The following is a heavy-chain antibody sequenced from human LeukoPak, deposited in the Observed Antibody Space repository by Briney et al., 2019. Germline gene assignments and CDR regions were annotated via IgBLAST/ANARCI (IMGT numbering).Heavy chain of an antibody. Sequence: GSLRLSCAASGFTVSSSYMSWVRQAPGKGLEWVSVIYSGGSTYYADSVKGRFTISRDNSKNTLYLQMNSLRAEDTAVYYCARDLQLESWGQGTLVTVSS. J-gene: IGHJ5*01. CDR3: ARDLQLES. CDR2: IYSGGST. D-gene: IGHD4-11*01. V-gene: IGHV3-53*01. CDR1: GFTVSSSY.